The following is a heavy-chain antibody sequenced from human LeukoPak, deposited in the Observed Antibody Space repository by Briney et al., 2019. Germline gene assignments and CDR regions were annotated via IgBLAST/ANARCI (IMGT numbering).Heavy chain of an antibody. CDR1: GGSFSGYY. J-gene: IGHJ6*02. CDR3: AKRPKYYYYYGMDV. Sequence: SETLSLTCAVYGGSFSGYYWSWIRQPPGKGLGWIGEINHSGSTNYNPSLQSRVTISVDTSKNQFSLKLSSVTAADTAVYYCAKRPKYYYYYGMDVWGQGTTVTVSS. CDR2: INHSGST. V-gene: IGHV4-34*01.